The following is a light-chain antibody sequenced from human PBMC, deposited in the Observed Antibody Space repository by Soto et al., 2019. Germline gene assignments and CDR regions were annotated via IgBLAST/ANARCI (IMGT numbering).Light chain of an antibody. V-gene: IGKV3-20*01. CDR1: QSVSSNY. Sequence: EIVLTQSPGTLSLSPGDRATLSCRASQSVSSNYLAWYQQKPGQAPRLLIYVASIRATGIPDRFSGSGSGGDFTLDIRRLEPEDFAVYYCQQYGSSPRTFGQGTKVEIK. CDR2: VAS. CDR3: QQYGSSPRT. J-gene: IGKJ1*01.